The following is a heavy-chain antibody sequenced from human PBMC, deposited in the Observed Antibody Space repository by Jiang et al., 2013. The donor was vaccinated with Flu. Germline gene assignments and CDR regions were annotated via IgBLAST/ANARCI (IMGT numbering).Heavy chain of an antibody. J-gene: IGHJ4*01. D-gene: IGHD4-17*01. CDR1: GYHFATYG. V-gene: IGHV1-8*02. Sequence: SGAEVKKPGASVTVFCKASGYHFATYGIAWVRQATGQGLEWMGWMNPNTGKTVYAERFQGRVTMTRDTSANIAYMEVSSLRSEDTAIYYCARDNGAYARWIAHWGHGTLVTVSS. CDR3: ARDNGAYARWIAH. CDR2: MNPNTGKT.